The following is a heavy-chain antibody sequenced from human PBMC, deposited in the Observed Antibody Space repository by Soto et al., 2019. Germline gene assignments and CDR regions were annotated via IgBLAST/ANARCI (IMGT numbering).Heavy chain of an antibody. V-gene: IGHV3-33*03. CDR2: IWYDGSNT. J-gene: IGHJ6*02. D-gene: IGHD3-16*01. CDR1: GFTFSYYG. CDR3: GSNMDYENYAMDV. Sequence: QVQLVESGGGVVQPGRSLRLSCAASGFTFSYYGMHWVRQAPGKGLEWVAVIWYDGSNTYYADSVKGRFTISGDNSKNILYLQMNSLRAEDTAAYYCGSNMDYENYAMDVWGQGTTVIVSS.